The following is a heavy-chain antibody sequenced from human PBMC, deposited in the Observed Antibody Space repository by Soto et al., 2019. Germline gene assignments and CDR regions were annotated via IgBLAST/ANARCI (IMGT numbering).Heavy chain of an antibody. CDR2: IIPIFGTA. CDR1: GGTFSSYA. V-gene: IGHV1-69*13. CDR3: ARGPSDPSSYYYGMDV. J-gene: IGHJ6*02. Sequence: ASVKVSCKASGGTFSSYAISWVRQAPGQGREWMGGIIPIFGTANYAQKFQGRVTITADESTSTAYMELSSLRSEDTAVYYCARGPSDPSSYYYGMDVWGXGTTVNVSS.